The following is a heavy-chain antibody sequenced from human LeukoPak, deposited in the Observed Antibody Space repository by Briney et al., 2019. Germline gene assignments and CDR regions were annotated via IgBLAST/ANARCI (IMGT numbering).Heavy chain of an antibody. V-gene: IGHV3-48*01. CDR3: VRGSLASGEVVYYYYYLDV. CDR2: ISASRGIT. CDR1: GFNYSSYT. Sequence: EGSLRLSCAASGFNYSSYTMNWVRQAPGMGLEWLSYISASRGITYYADSVKGRFTISRDNAKNSLYLQMNSLRAEDTAVYYCVRGSLASGEVVYYYYYLDVWGKGTTVTVSS. D-gene: IGHD3-3*01. J-gene: IGHJ6*03.